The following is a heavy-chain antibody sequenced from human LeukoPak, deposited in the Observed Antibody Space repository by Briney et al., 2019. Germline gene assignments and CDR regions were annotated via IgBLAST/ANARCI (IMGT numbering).Heavy chain of an antibody. Sequence: ASVKVSCKASGGTFSSYAISWVRQAPGQGLEWMGGIIPIFSSVNYAQKFQGRVTITADRSTGTAYMELSSLRSEDTAVYYCARDNSVRDEAWWFNPWGQGTLVTVSS. CDR3: ARDNSVRDEAWWFNP. CDR1: GGTFSSYA. CDR2: IIPIFSSV. D-gene: IGHD5-24*01. V-gene: IGHV1-69*06. J-gene: IGHJ5*02.